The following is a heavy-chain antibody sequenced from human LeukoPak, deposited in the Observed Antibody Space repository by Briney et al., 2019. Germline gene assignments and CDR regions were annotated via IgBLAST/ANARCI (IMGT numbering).Heavy chain of an antibody. Sequence: TLYLTCTVSGGSISSGGYYWSWIRQHPGKGLEWIGYIYYSGSTYYNPSLKSRVTISVDTSKNQFPLKLSSVTAADTAVYYCAREYSSGWNNWFDPWGQGTLVTVSS. CDR2: IYYSGST. V-gene: IGHV4-31*03. D-gene: IGHD6-19*01. CDR1: GGSISSGGYY. J-gene: IGHJ5*02. CDR3: AREYSSGWNNWFDP.